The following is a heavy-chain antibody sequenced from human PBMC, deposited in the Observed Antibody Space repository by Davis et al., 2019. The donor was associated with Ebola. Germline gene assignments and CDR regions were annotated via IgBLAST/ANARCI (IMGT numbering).Heavy chain of an antibody. V-gene: IGHV3-9*01. CDR3: AKDVSGSGSYAYGMDV. CDR2: ISWNSDSI. Sequence: SLKISCAASGFTFDDYAMHWVRQAPGKGLEWVSGISWNSDSIGYADSVKGRFTISRDNAKNSLYLQMNSLRAEDTALYYCAKDVSGSGSYAYGMDVWGQGTTVTVSS. CDR1: GFTFDDYA. D-gene: IGHD3-10*01. J-gene: IGHJ6*02.